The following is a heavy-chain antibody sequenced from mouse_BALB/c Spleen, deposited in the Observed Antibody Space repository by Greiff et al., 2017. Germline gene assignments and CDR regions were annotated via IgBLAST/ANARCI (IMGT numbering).Heavy chain of an antibody. CDR3: VRDGNYVVAMDY. D-gene: IGHD2-1*01. CDR1: GFSLTSYD. J-gene: IGHJ4*01. V-gene: IGHV2-9-2*01. CDR2: IWTGGGT. Sequence: VQLVESGPGLVAPSQSLSITCTVSGFSLTSYDISWIRQPPGKGLEWLGVIWTGGGTNYNSAFMSRLSISKDNSKSQVFLKMNSLQTDDTAIYYCVRDGNYVVAMDYWGQGTSVTVSS.